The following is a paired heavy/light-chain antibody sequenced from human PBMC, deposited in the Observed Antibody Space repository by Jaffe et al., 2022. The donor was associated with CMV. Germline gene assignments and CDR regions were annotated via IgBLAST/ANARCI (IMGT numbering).Light chain of an antibody. CDR2: AAS. Sequence: DIQMTQSPSSVSASVGDRVTITCRASQGISSWLAWYQQKPGKAPKLLIYAASSLQSGVPSRFSGSGSGTDFTLTISSLQPEDFATYYCQQANSFPHTFGGGTKVEIK. V-gene: IGKV1-12*01. J-gene: IGKJ4*01. CDR3: QQANSFPHT. CDR1: QGISSW.
Heavy chain of an antibody. J-gene: IGHJ4*02. D-gene: IGHD3-3*01. CDR1: GFSLSTSGVG. CDR2: IYWNDDK. Sequence: QITLKESGPTLVKPTQTLTLTCTFSGFSLSTSGVGVGWIRQPPGKALEWLALIYWNDDKRYSPSLKSRLTITKDTSKNQVVLTMTNMDPVDTATYYCAHSPPNYDFWSGYYWGEFDYWGQGTLVTVSS. V-gene: IGHV2-5*01. CDR3: AHSPPNYDFWSGYYWGEFDY.